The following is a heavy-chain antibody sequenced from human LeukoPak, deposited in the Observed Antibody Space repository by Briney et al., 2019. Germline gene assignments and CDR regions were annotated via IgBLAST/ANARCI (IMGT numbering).Heavy chain of an antibody. D-gene: IGHD3-22*01. CDR3: ACQQDYYDSSTLPADY. Sequence: ASVKVSCKASGGTFSSYAISWVRQAPGQGLEWMGGIIPIFGTANYAQKFQGRVTITADESTSTAYMKLSSLRSEDTAVYYCACQQDYYDSSTLPADYWGQGTLVTVSS. CDR1: GGTFSSYA. V-gene: IGHV1-69*13. CDR2: IIPIFGTA. J-gene: IGHJ4*02.